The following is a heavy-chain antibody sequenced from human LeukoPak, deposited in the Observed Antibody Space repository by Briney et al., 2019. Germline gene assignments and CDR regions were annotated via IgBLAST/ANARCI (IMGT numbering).Heavy chain of an antibody. J-gene: IGHJ4*02. CDR1: GFTFSSYA. CDR2: ISYDGSNK. Sequence: PGRSLRLSCAASGFTFSSYAIHWVRQAPGKGLEWVAVISYDGSNKYYADSVKGRFTISRDNSKNTLYLQMSSLRAEDTAVYYCARARDYWGQGTLVTVSS. CDR3: ARARDY. V-gene: IGHV3-30-3*01.